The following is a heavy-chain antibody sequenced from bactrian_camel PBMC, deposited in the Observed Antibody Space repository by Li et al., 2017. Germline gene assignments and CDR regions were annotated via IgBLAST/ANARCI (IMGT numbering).Heavy chain of an antibody. CDR3: TITGDDAT. CDR2: VDSDGYT. V-gene: IGHV3S55*01. J-gene: IGHJ4*01. D-gene: IGHD4*01. CDR1: GYTYCSYD. Sequence: HVQLVGSGGGSVQAGGSLRLSCAASGYTYCSYDMSWYRQAPGKEREFVSAVDSDGYTSYTDSVKGRFTISQDNAKNTLYLQMNSLKTEDTAVYYCTITGDDATRGQGTQVTVS.